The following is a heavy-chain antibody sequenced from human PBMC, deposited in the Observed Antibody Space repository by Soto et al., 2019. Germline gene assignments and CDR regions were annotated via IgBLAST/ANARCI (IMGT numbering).Heavy chain of an antibody. V-gene: IGHV1-46*01. CDR1: GYTFTSYY. CDR3: AREKFRIAAAGRPFDY. J-gene: IGHJ4*02. D-gene: IGHD6-13*01. CDR2: INPSGGST. Sequence: GASVKVSCKASGYTFTSYYMHWVRQAPGQGLEWMGIINPSGGSTSYAQKFQGRVTMTRDTSTSTVYMELSSLRSEDTAVYYCAREKFRIAAAGRPFDYWGQGTLVTVSS.